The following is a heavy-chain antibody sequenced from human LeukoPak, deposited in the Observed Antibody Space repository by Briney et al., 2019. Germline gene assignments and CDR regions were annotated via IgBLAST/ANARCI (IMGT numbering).Heavy chain of an antibody. CDR2: IYSGGVT. CDR3: AGSSAYYPDAFDI. J-gene: IGHJ3*02. CDR1: GFTVNRNY. Sequence: PGGSLRLSCAASGFTVNRNYMSWVRQAPGEGLEWVSVIYSGGVTYYADSVKGRFTISRDNSKNTLYLQMNSLRADDTAVYYCAGSSAYYPDAFDIWGQGTMVSVSS. D-gene: IGHD3-22*01. V-gene: IGHV3-53*01.